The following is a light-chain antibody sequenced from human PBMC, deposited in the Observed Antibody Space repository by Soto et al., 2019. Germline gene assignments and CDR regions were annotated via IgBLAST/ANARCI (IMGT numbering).Light chain of an antibody. V-gene: IGKV1-5*03. CDR2: KAS. CDR1: QSISGW. Sequence: DIQMTQSPSTLSASVGDRVTITCRASQSISGWLAWYLQKPGKAPNLLIYKASTSKSGVPSRFIGSGFGTEFTLTISSLQPDDFASYYCQQYNGYPYTFSQGTKVEIK. J-gene: IGKJ2*01. CDR3: QQYNGYPYT.